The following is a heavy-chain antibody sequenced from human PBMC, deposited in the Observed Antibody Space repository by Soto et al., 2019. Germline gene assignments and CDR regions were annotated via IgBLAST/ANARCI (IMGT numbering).Heavy chain of an antibody. J-gene: IGHJ4*02. CDR2: INRDGSST. Sequence: LRLSCAASGFTFRSYWMHWVRQAPGKGLVWVSRINRDGSSTSYADSVKGRVTISRDTAKNTLYLQMNSLRAEDTAVYYCAREIVTTGEYYFDSWGQGTLVTVSS. CDR1: GFTFRSYW. D-gene: IGHD1-1*01. CDR3: AREIVTTGEYYFDS. V-gene: IGHV3-74*01.